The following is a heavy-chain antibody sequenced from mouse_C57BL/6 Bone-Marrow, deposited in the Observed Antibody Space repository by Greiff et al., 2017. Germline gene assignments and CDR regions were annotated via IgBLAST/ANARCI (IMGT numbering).Heavy chain of an antibody. Sequence: EVQLQQSGPVLVKPGASVKMSCKASGYTFTDYYMNWVKQSHGKSLEWIGVINPYNGGTSYNPKFKGKATLTFDKSSSTAYMELNSLTSEDSAVYYCARRVTTVVEGFWYFDVWGTGTTVTVSS. CDR1: GYTFTDYY. V-gene: IGHV1-19*01. CDR3: ARRVTTVVEGFWYFDV. J-gene: IGHJ1*03. D-gene: IGHD1-1*01. CDR2: INPYNGGT.